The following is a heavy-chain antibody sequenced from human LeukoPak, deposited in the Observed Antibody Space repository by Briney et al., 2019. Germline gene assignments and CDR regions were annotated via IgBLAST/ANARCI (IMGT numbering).Heavy chain of an antibody. CDR2: IYSGGST. J-gene: IGHJ6*02. CDR3: ARDLVDYYDSSGHYYYYYGMDV. Sequence: GGSLRLSCAASGFTFSSYAMSWVRQAPGKGLEWVSVIYSGGSTYYADSVKGRFTISRDNSKNTLYLQMNSLRAEDTAVYYCARDLVDYYDSSGHYYYYYGMDVWGQGTTVTVSS. D-gene: IGHD3-22*01. V-gene: IGHV3-66*01. CDR1: GFTFSSYA.